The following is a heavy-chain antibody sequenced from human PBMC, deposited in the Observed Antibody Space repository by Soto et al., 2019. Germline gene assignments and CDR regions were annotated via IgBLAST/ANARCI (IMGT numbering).Heavy chain of an antibody. CDR3: ARSRGTNGVRRTNSYYCGMDV. V-gene: IGHV5-51*01. Sequence: GESLKISCKGSGYSFTSYWIGWVRQMPGKGLEWMGIIYPGDSDTRYSPSFQGQVTISADKSISTAYLQWSSLEASDTAMYYCARSRGTNGVRRTNSYYCGMDVWRQGTTVTV. CDR1: GYSFTSYW. J-gene: IGHJ6*02. D-gene: IGHD2-8*01. CDR2: IYPGDSDT.